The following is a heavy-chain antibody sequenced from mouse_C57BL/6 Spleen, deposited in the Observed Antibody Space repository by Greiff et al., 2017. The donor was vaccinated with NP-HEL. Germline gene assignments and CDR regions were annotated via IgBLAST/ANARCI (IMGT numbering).Heavy chain of an antibody. CDR2: IHPNSGST. CDR3: ARNYYGSSYKYYYAMDY. D-gene: IGHD1-1*01. CDR1: GYTFTSYW. J-gene: IGHJ4*01. Sequence: QVQLLQPGAELVKPGASVKLSCTASGYTFTSYWMHWVKQRPGQGLEWIGIIHPNSGSTNYNEKFKSKATLTVDKSSSTAYMQLSSLTSEDSEVYYCARNYYGSSYKYYYAMDYWGQGTSVTVSS. V-gene: IGHV1-64*01.